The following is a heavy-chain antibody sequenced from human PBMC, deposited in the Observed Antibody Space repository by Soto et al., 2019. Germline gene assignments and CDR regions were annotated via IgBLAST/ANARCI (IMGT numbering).Heavy chain of an antibody. V-gene: IGHV3-23*01. CDR3: AKVLSPPSYGPSRPQYFDY. CDR2: ISGSGGSS. CDR1: GFTFSGYA. D-gene: IGHD5-18*01. J-gene: IGHJ4*02. Sequence: PGGSLRLSCAASGFTFSGYAMSWVRQAPGKGLEWVSSISGSGGSSYYADSVNGRFTISRDNSKNTLYLQMNSLRAEDTAVYYCAKVLSPPSYGPSRPQYFDYWGQGTLVTVSS.